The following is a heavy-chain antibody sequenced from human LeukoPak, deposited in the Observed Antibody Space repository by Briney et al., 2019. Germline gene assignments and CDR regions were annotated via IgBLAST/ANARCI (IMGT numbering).Heavy chain of an antibody. J-gene: IGHJ3*02. Sequence: GGSLRLSCAASGFTFSSYWMSWVRQAPGKGLEWVAVISYDGSNKYYADSVKGRFTISRDNSKNTLYLQMNSLRAEDTAVYYCASFPSTAYCGGDCYPDQVPFDIWGQGTMVTVSS. CDR1: GFTFSSYW. D-gene: IGHD2-21*02. CDR3: ASFPSTAYCGGDCYPDQVPFDI. V-gene: IGHV3-30-3*01. CDR2: ISYDGSNK.